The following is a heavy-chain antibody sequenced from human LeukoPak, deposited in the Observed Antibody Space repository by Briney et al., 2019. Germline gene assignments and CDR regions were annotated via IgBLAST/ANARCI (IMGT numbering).Heavy chain of an antibody. CDR2: ISNDGDT. J-gene: IGHJ4*02. V-gene: IGHV3-53*01. Sequence: GGSLRLSCAASGFTVSSNYMSWVRQGPGKGLECVSVISNDGDTYYADSVKGRFTIYRDTSKNTLYLQMNSLGADDTAVYYCAKSHHVTAIDYWGQGTLVTVSS. D-gene: IGHD2-21*02. CDR1: GFTVSSNY. CDR3: AKSHHVTAIDY.